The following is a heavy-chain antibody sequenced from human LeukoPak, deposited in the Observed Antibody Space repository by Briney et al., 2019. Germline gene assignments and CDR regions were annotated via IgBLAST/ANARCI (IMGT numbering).Heavy chain of an antibody. D-gene: IGHD3-22*01. CDR1: GGSISSSSYY. J-gene: IGHJ3*02. CDR3: ARVPLYYYDAFDI. V-gene: IGHV4-39*07. Sequence: PSETLSLTCTVSGGSISSSSYYWGWIRQPPGKGLEWIGSIYYSGSTYYNPSLKSRVTISVDTSKNQFSLKLSSVTAADTAVYYCARVPLYYYDAFDIWGQGTMVTVSS. CDR2: IYYSGST.